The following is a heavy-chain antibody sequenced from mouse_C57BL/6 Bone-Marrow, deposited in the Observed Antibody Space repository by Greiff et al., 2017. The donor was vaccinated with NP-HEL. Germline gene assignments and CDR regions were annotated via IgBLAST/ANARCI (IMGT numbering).Heavy chain of an antibody. CDR1: GYSFTGYF. J-gene: IGHJ4*01. D-gene: IGHD1-1*01. CDR3: ARGDYYGSSPYAMDY. V-gene: IGHV1-20*01. Sequence: EVQGVESGPELVKPGDSVKISCKASGYSFTGYFMNWVMQSHGKSLEWIGRINPYNGDTFYNQKFKGKATLTVDKSSSTAHMELRSLTSEDSAVYYCARGDYYGSSPYAMDYWGQGTSVTVSS. CDR2: INPYNGDT.